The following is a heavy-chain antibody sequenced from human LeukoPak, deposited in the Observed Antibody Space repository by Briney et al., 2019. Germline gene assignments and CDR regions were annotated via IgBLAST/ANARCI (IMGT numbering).Heavy chain of an antibody. CDR3: ASVDTAMVGAGGAFDI. V-gene: IGHV5-51*01. CDR2: IYPGDSDT. Sequence: NPRESLKISCKGSGYSFTSYWIGWVRQMPGKGLEWMGIIYPGDSDTRFSPSFQGQVTISADKSISTAYLQWSSLKASDTAMYYCASVDTAMVGAGGAFDIWGQGTMVTVSS. CDR1: GYSFTSYW. J-gene: IGHJ3*02. D-gene: IGHD5-18*01.